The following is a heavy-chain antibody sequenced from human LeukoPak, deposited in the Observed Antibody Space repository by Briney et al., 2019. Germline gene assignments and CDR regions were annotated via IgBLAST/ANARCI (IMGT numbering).Heavy chain of an antibody. CDR3: ARADIVVVPAAKKGYYYFDY. CDR1: GYSISSGYY. J-gene: IGHJ4*02. D-gene: IGHD2-2*01. Sequence: SEALSLTCTVSGYSISSGYYWGWIRQPPGKGLEGIGSIYHGGSTYYNPSLKSRVTISVDTSKNQFSLKLSSVTAADTAVYYCARADIVVVPAAKKGYYYFDYWGQGTLVTVSS. CDR2: IYHGGST. V-gene: IGHV4-38-2*02.